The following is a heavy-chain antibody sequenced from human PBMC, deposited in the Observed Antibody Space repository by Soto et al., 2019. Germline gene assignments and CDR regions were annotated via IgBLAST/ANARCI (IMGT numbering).Heavy chain of an antibody. Sequence: GGSLRLSCAASGFTFSSYAMHWVRQAPGKGLEWVAVISYDGSNKYYADSVKGRFTISRDNSKNTLYLQMNSLRAEDTAVYYCARDLPPFTMIVTYYFDYWGQGTLVTVSS. V-gene: IGHV3-30-3*01. CDR2: ISYDGSNK. CDR3: ARDLPPFTMIVTYYFDY. D-gene: IGHD3-22*01. J-gene: IGHJ4*02. CDR1: GFTFSSYA.